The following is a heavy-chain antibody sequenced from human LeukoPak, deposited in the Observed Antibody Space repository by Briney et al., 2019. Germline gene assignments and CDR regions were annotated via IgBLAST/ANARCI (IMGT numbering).Heavy chain of an antibody. CDR1: GFSFGSYG. D-gene: IGHD1-7*01. CDR3: AKDERNWNYNLASQTYD. Sequence: GGSLRLSCAASGFSFGSYGIHWVRQAPGKGLEWVAVISHEGSAQYHADSVKGRFTVSRDNSKNTLYLQMNSLRAEDTAVYYCAKDERNWNYNLASQTYDWGQGTLVTVSS. J-gene: IGHJ4*02. CDR2: ISHEGSAQ. V-gene: IGHV3-30*18.